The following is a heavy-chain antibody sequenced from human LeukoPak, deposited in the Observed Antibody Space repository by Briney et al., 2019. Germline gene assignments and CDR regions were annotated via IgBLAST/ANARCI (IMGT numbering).Heavy chain of an antibody. J-gene: IGHJ3*02. CDR3: ARGLTFGGVTNDAFDI. CDR2: INPTGGST. V-gene: IGHV1-46*01. CDR1: GYTFTSYY. Sequence: ASVEVSCKASGYTFTSYYMNWVRQAPGQGLEWMGIINPTGGSTSYAQKFQGRVTMTRDTSTSTVYMELSSLRSEDTAVYYCARGLTFGGVTNDAFDIWGQGTMVTVSS. D-gene: IGHD3-16*01.